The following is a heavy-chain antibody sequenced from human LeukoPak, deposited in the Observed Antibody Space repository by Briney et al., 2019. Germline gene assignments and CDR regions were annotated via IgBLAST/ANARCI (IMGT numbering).Heavy chain of an antibody. Sequence: GGSLRLSCAASGFTFSNYAMSWVRQAPGKGLEWVANIRQDGSEKYYVDSVKGRFTISRDNAKNSLYLQMNSLRAEDTAVYYCARDRRCLDYWGQGTLVTVSS. CDR2: IRQDGSEK. J-gene: IGHJ4*02. CDR1: GFTFSNYA. D-gene: IGHD2-2*01. V-gene: IGHV3-7*01. CDR3: ARDRRCLDY.